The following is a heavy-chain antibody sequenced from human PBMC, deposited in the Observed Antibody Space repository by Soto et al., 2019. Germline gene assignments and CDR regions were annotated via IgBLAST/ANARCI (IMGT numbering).Heavy chain of an antibody. V-gene: IGHV4-4*07. CDR2: IYASGST. D-gene: IGHD6-6*01. CDR1: GGSIFSYY. J-gene: IGHJ5*02. Sequence: QVQLQESGPGLVKHSETLSLTCTVSGGSIFSYYWSWIRQPAGKGLEWIGRIYASGSTIYNPAFKSRVSRSVDTSKKQFSLNLTSVTAADTAVYFCARDVAARPRDRWFAPWGQGTRVTVSS. CDR3: ARDVAARPRDRWFAP.